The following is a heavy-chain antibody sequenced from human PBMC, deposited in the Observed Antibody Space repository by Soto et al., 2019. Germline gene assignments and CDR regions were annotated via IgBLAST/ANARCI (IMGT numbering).Heavy chain of an antibody. J-gene: IGHJ4*02. CDR2: VNSDGSMT. D-gene: IGHD2-15*01. CDR3: ARGKDKRTPQTYSYFDS. Sequence: EVQLVESGGGVVQPGGSVRLSCAASGFTLSGYWMHWVRQVPGKGLVWVSRVNSDGSMTAYADSVKGRFTISRDNAKNTLYLQMNSLKADDTAVYYCARGKDKRTPQTYSYFDSWGQGTQVAVSS. V-gene: IGHV3-74*01. CDR1: GFTLSGYW.